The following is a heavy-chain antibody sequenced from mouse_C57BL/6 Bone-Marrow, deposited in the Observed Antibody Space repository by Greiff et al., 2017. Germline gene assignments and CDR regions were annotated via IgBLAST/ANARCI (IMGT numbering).Heavy chain of an antibody. CDR2: IYPRSGNT. J-gene: IGHJ2*01. CDR1: GYTFTSYG. Sequence: QVQLKESGAELARPGASVKLSCKASGYTFTSYGISWVKQRTGQGLEWIGEIYPRSGNTYYNEKVKGKAKLTADKSSSTAYMELRSLTSEDSAVYFCARITTDYWGQGITLTVSA. CDR3: ARITTDY. V-gene: IGHV1-81*01. D-gene: IGHD1-3*01.